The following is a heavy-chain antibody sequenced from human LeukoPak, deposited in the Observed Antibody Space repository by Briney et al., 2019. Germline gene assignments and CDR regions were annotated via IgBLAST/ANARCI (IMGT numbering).Heavy chain of an antibody. Sequence: GRSLRLSCAASGFTFKTYGMHWVRQAPGKGLEWVAVIWDDGNNKYYADSVKGRFTLSRDNAKNTLYLQMNSLRAEDTAVYYCAKEVYSGCWTSFDYWGQGTLVTVSS. CDR3: AKEVYSGCWTSFDY. D-gene: IGHD6-19*01. CDR1: GFTFKTYG. J-gene: IGHJ4*02. V-gene: IGHV3-33*03. CDR2: IWDDGNNK.